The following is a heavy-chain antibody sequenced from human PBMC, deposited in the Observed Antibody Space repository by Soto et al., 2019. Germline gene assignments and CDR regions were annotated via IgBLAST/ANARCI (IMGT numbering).Heavy chain of an antibody. CDR2: INPSGGST. Sequence: DSVKVSCKASGYTFTSYYMHWVRQAPGQGLEWMGIINPSGGSTSYAQKFQGRVTMTRGTSTSTVYMELSSLRSEDTAVYYCARGGYSSTGSNLLDRSRLDVWGQGNTVTV. J-gene: IGHJ6*02. D-gene: IGHD5-12*01. CDR3: ARGGYSSTGSNLLDRSRLDV. CDR1: GYTFTSYY. V-gene: IGHV1-46*01.